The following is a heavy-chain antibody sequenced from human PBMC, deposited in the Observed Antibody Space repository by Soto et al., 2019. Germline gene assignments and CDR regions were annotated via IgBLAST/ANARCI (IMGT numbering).Heavy chain of an antibody. V-gene: IGHV4-59*01. D-gene: IGHD2-21*02. CDR2: LYNTGST. CDR3: ARDLWGYCGTDCYPLDV. Sequence: SETLSLTCTVSGGSISSYYWSWIRQPPGKGLEWIGYLYNTGSTIYNPSLESRVTISVDTSKNQFSLKLNSVTAADTAVYYCARDLWGYCGTDCYPLDVWGPGTKVTGAS. J-gene: IGHJ6*02. CDR1: GGSISSYY.